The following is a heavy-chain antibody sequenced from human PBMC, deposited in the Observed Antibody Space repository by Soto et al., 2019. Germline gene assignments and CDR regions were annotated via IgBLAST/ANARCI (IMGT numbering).Heavy chain of an antibody. CDR1: GFTFSSYA. V-gene: IGHV3-23*01. D-gene: IGHD3-3*01. CDR3: AKEGDDFWSGYDYFDY. Sequence: EVQLLESGGGLVQPGGSLRLSCAASGFTFSSYAMSWVRQAPGKGLEWVSAISGSGGSTYYADSVKGRFTISRDNSKNTLYLQMKSLRAEDTAVYYCAKEGDDFWSGYDYFDYWSQGTLVTVSS. CDR2: ISGSGGST. J-gene: IGHJ4*02.